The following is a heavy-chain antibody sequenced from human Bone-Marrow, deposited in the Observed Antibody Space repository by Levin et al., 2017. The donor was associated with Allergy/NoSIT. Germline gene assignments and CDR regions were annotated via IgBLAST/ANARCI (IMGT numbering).Heavy chain of an antibody. CDR1: GFSFDEHA. CDR3: AKDRTRKNSVAGDPMDF. J-gene: IGHJ4*02. Sequence: GGSLRLSCVASGFSFDEHAMHWARQVPGKGLEWVSAISWDSGHIVYADSVKGRFTISRDNAKTSLYLHMNSLRAEDTALYYCAKDRTRKNSVAGDPMDFWGQGTLVTVSS. V-gene: IGHV3-9*01. CDR2: ISWDSGHI. D-gene: IGHD6-19*01.